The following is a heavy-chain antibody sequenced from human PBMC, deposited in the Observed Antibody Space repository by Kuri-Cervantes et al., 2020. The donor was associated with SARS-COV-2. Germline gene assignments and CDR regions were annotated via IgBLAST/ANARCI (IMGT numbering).Heavy chain of an antibody. CDR3: AKGRIHHSDAFDI. V-gene: IGHV3-23*01. Sequence: GESLKISCAASGFTFSSYAMSWVRQAPGKGLEWVSAISGSGGSTYYADSVKGRFTISRDNSKNTLYLQMNSLRAKDTAVYYCAKGRIHHSDAFDIWGQGTMVTVSS. CDR1: GFTFSSYA. D-gene: IGHD1-14*01. CDR2: ISGSGGST. J-gene: IGHJ3*02.